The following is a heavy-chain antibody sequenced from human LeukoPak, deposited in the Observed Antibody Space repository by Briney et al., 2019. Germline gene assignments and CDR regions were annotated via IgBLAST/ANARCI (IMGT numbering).Heavy chain of an antibody. CDR3: ARGRIVVVPAAIVWFDP. J-gene: IGHJ5*02. D-gene: IGHD2-2*01. CDR1: GGSFSDYS. CDR2: INQSGGT. V-gene: IGHV4-34*01. Sequence: KPSETLSLTCAVYGGSFSDYSWTWIRQPPGKGLEWIGEINQSGGTNHNPSLMSRVIMSVDTSKNQISLKVSSVTAADTAVYYCARGRIVVVPAAIVWFDPWGQGTLVTVSS.